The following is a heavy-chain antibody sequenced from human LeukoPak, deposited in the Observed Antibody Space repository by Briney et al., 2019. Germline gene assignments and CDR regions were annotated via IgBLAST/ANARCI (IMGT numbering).Heavy chain of an antibody. CDR2: IYYSGST. D-gene: IGHD3-22*01. V-gene: IGHV4-61*01. CDR1: GGSISNGSYY. CDR3: ARGGGYHSDY. J-gene: IGHJ4*02. Sequence: SETLSLTCTVSGGSISNGSYYWNWIRQPPGKRLEWIGYIYYSGSTNYNPSLKSRVTISVDTSKNQFSLKLSSVTAADTAVYYCARGGGYHSDYWGQGTLVTVSS.